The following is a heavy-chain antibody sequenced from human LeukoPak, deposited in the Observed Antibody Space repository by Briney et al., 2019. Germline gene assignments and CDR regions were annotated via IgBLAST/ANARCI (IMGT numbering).Heavy chain of an antibody. CDR3: AKSEGGRPPHFDY. CDR2: IRYDGSK. Sequence: PGGSLRLSCAASGFTFSSYAMTWVRQAPGKGLEWVAFIRYDGSKYYADSVKGRFTISRDNSKNTLYLQMNSLRAGDTAVYYCAKSEGGRPPHFDYWGQGTLVTVSS. V-gene: IGHV3-30*02. J-gene: IGHJ4*02. CDR1: GFTFSSYA.